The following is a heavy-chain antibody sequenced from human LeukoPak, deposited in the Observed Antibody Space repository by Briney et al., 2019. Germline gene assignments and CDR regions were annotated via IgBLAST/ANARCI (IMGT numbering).Heavy chain of an antibody. CDR3: AIDPPARRPGEFFGIDR. CDR2: ISSSSSYI. J-gene: IGHJ5*02. Sequence: GGSLRLSCAASGFTFSSYSMNWVRQAPGKAREGLSSISSSSSYIYYADSVKGRFTISRDNATNSLYLQMNSLTAEDTAVYYCAIDPPARRPGEFFGIDRWGQGTLVTVSS. D-gene: IGHD3-10*01. CDR1: GFTFSSYS. V-gene: IGHV3-21*01.